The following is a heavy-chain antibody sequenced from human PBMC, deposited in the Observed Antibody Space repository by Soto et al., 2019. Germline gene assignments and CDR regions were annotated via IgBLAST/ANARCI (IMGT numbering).Heavy chain of an antibody. J-gene: IGHJ4*02. D-gene: IGHD2-21*02. Sequence: SETLSLTCIVSGVSVTSYTWSWVRQPANKGLEWIGRVFSSVSATYNPSLKSRVSISMDTAENRISLKLDSVTAADAGAYFCARDGMTTGDTWGPGTLVTVSS. CDR2: VFSSVSA. V-gene: IGHV4-4*07. CDR1: GVSVTSYT. CDR3: ARDGMTTGDT.